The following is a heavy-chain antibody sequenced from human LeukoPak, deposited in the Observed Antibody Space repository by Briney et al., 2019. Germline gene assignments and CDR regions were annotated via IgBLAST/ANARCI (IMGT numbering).Heavy chain of an antibody. D-gene: IGHD6-19*01. Sequence: GGSLRLSCAASGFTFSTYWMHWVRQAPGKGLVWVSRINSDGSRTTYADSVKGRFTISRDNAKNTLYLQMDSLRTEDTAVYYCARPETQYSSGLDGLDIWGQGTKVTVSS. V-gene: IGHV3-74*01. J-gene: IGHJ3*02. CDR1: GFTFSTYW. CDR2: INSDGSRT. CDR3: ARPETQYSSGLDGLDI.